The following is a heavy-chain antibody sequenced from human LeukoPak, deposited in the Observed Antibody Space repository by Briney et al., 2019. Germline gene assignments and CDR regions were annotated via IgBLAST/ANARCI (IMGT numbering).Heavy chain of an antibody. J-gene: IGHJ4*02. D-gene: IGHD5-12*01. CDR1: GFTFNDAW. CDR3: TTDSRYGGYDI. Sequence: GGSLRLSCAVSGFTFNDAWMSWVRQAPGKGLEWGGRIKSQIDGGTTDYAAPVKGRFTISRDDSKNTLYLQMYSLKTEDTAVYSCTTDSRYGGYDIWGQGTLVTVSS. CDR2: IKSQIDGGTT. V-gene: IGHV3-15*01.